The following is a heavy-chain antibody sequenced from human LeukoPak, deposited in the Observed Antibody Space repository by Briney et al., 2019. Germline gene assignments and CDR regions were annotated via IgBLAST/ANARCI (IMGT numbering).Heavy chain of an antibody. Sequence: PGGSLRLSCGASGFTFSSYGVHWVRQAPGKGLEWVAVISDDGRKKYYADSVKGRFTISRDNSKNTLYLQMNCLRAEDTAVYYCAKDSKNYAIDYWGQGTLVTVSS. CDR1: GFTFSSYG. CDR2: ISDDGRKK. V-gene: IGHV3-30*18. J-gene: IGHJ4*02. CDR3: AKDSKNYAIDY. D-gene: IGHD3-16*01.